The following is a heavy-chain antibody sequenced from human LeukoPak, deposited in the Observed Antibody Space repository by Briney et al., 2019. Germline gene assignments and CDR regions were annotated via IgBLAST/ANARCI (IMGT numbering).Heavy chain of an antibody. V-gene: IGHV3-53*01. J-gene: IGHJ4*02. CDR2: IYGGGGT. CDR3: ASSGIRDFDPYY. Sequence: GGSLRLSCAASGFTVSSNYMSWVRQAPGRGLEWVSVIYGGGGTYYADSVKGRFNISRDNSKITLYLQMNSLGPEDTAVYYCASSGIRDFDPYYWGQGTLVTVSS. D-gene: IGHD1-26*01. CDR1: GFTVSSNY.